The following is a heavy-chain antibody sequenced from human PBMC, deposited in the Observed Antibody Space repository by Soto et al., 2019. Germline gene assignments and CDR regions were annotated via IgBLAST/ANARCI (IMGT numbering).Heavy chain of an antibody. J-gene: IGHJ6*02. Sequence: EESLRLSCAASGFTFSNAWMSWVRQAPGKGLQWVGRIKSKTDGGTTDYAAPVKGRFTISRDDSKNTLYLQMNSLKTEDTAVYYCTTAGVAVAGRYYYYGMDVWGQGTTVTVSS. D-gene: IGHD6-19*01. V-gene: IGHV3-15*01. CDR1: GFTFSNAW. CDR3: TTAGVAVAGRYYYYGMDV. CDR2: IKSKTDGGTT.